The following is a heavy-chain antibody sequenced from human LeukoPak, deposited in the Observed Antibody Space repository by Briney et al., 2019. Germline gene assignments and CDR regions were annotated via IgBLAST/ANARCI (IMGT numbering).Heavy chain of an antibody. J-gene: IGHJ4*02. CDR1: GFTVSSNY. CDR2: IYSGGST. CDR3: AKDNWRYSSSTADGPNGGY. Sequence: GGFLRLSCAASGFTVSSNYMSWVRQAPGKGLEWVSVIYSGGSTYYADSVKGRFTISRDNSKSTLYLQMNSLRAEDTAVYYCAKDNWRYSSSTADGPNGGYWGQGTLVTVSS. V-gene: IGHV3-66*01. D-gene: IGHD6-13*01.